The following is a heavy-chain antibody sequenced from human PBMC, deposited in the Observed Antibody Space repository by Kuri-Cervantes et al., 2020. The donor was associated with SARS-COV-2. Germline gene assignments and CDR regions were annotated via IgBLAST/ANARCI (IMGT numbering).Heavy chain of an antibody. CDR1: GGSISSSSYY. J-gene: IGHJ2*01. CDR2: INHSGST. Sequence: SETLSLTCTVSGGSISSSSYYWGWIRQPPGKGLEWIGEINHSGSTNYNLSLKSRVTISVDTSKNQFSLKLSSVTAADTAVYYCARPYGDDLNWYFDLWGRGTLVTVSS. CDR3: ARPYGDDLNWYFDL. V-gene: IGHV4-39*07. D-gene: IGHD4-17*01.